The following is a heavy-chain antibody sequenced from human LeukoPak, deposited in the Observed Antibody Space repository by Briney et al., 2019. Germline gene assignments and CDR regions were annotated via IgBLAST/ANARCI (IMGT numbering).Heavy chain of an antibody. CDR1: GGSISSSSYY. J-gene: IGHJ4*02. V-gene: IGHV4-39*01. CDR3: ARQEVRGVIITLDY. CDR2: IYYSGST. D-gene: IGHD3-10*01. Sequence: SETLSLTCTVSGGSISSSSYYWGWIRQPPGKGLEWIGSIYYSGSTYYNPSLKSRVTIYVDTSQNQFSLKLSSVTAADTAVYYCARQEVRGVIITLDYWGQGTLVTVSS.